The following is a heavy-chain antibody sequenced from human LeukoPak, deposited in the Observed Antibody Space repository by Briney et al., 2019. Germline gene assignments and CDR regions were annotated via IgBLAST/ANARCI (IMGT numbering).Heavy chain of an antibody. CDR1: GFTFISYA. Sequence: GGSLRLSCAASGFTFISYAMTWVRQAPGKGPEWVSAISAGGGTILYADSVKGRFTISRDNSKNTLYLQMNSLRAEDTAVYYCANLGNWNYVRDYWGQGTLVTVSS. CDR3: ANLGNWNYVRDY. CDR2: ISAGGGTI. J-gene: IGHJ4*02. D-gene: IGHD1-7*01. V-gene: IGHV3-23*01.